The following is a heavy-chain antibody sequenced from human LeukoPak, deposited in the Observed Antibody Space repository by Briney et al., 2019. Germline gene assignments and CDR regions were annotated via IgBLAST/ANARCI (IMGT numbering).Heavy chain of an antibody. CDR1: GYTCTGYY. CDR2: INPNSGGT. D-gene: IGHD3-3*01. J-gene: IGHJ4*02. V-gene: IGHV1-2*02. Sequence: GASVKVSCKASGYTCTGYYMHWVRQAPGQGLEWMGWINPNSGGTNYAQKFQGRVTMTRDTSISTAYMELSRLRSDDTAVYYCAREALYWSGYFPYWGQGTLVTVSS. CDR3: AREALYWSGYFPY.